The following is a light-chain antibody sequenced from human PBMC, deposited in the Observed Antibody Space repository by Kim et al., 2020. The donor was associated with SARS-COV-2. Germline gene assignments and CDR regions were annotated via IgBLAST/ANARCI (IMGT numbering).Light chain of an antibody. J-gene: IGLJ1*01. CDR2: DVS. V-gene: IGLV2-11*01. CDR3: CSYEDSYYV. CDR1: SDNFATYHY. Sequence: QSALTQPRSVSGSPGQSVTISCTGTSDNFATYHYVSWYQHHPDKAPKIIIYDVSKRPSGVPDRFSGSKSGNTASLTVSGLQAEDETDYYCCSYEDSYYVFGTGTKVTVL.